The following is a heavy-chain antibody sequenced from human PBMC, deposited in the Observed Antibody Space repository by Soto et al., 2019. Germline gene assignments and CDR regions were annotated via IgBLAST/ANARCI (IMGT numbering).Heavy chain of an antibody. V-gene: IGHV1-2*02. Sequence: ASVKGSCKASGYTFTGYYRHWVRQAHGQGLEWMGWINPNSGDTNYAQKFQGRVTMTRDTSISTAYMELSRMRSDDKAVYYCAREGGGSSSNYYYGMDAWGQGTKVTVSS. CDR1: GYTFTGYY. D-gene: IGHD6-6*01. J-gene: IGHJ6*02. CDR3: AREGGGSSSNYYYGMDA. CDR2: INPNSGDT.